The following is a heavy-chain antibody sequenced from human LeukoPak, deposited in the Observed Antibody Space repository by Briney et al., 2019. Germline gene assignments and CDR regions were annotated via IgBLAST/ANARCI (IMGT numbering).Heavy chain of an antibody. Sequence: GGSLRLSCAASGFTFSSYAMHWVRQAPGKGLEYVSGISSNGGSTYYANSVKGRFTISRDNSKNTLYLQMGSLRAEDMAVYYCARDRAIFGALYYFDYWGQGTLVTVSS. D-gene: IGHD3-3*01. CDR3: ARDRAIFGALYYFDY. V-gene: IGHV3-64*01. J-gene: IGHJ4*02. CDR2: ISSNGGST. CDR1: GFTFSSYA.